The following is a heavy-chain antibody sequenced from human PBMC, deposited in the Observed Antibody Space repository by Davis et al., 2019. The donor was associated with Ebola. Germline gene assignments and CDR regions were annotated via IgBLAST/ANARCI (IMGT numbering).Heavy chain of an antibody. CDR2: IKSDGSTK. J-gene: IGHJ4*02. CDR1: GFTFSSYW. Sequence: HTAGSLRLSCVVSGFTFSSYWMHWVRQAPGKGLVWVSRIKSDGSTKSYADSVKGRFTISRDNAKNTLYLQMDSLRAEDTAVYYCARDGEHYSDLDYWGQGTLVTVSS. V-gene: IGHV3-74*01. CDR3: ARDGEHYSDLDY. D-gene: IGHD1-26*01.